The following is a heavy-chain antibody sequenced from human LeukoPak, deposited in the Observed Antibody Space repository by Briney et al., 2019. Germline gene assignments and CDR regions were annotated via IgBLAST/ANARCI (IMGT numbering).Heavy chain of an antibody. V-gene: IGHV1-69*13. J-gene: IGHJ4*02. CDR3: ARLSEDGYEDY. CDR1: GGTFSSYA. D-gene: IGHD5-24*01. CDR2: IIPIFGTA. Sequence: SVKVSCKASGGTFSSYAISWVRQAPGQGLEWMGGIIPIFGTANYALKFQGRVTITADESTSTAYMELSSLRSEDTAVYYCARLSEDGYEDYWGQGTLVTVSS.